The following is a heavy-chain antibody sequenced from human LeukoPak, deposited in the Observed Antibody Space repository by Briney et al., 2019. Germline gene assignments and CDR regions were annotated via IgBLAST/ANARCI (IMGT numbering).Heavy chain of an antibody. CDR1: GFTFSSYW. CDR2: INGDGSST. V-gene: IGHV3-74*01. CDR3: AKAQVGAILHAFDI. J-gene: IGHJ3*02. Sequence: GGSLRLSCAASGFTFSSYWMHWVRQAPGKGLVWVSRINGDGSSTSYVDSVKGRFTISRDNSKNTLYLQMNSLRAEDTAVYYCAKAQVGAILHAFDIWGQGTMVTVSS. D-gene: IGHD1-26*01.